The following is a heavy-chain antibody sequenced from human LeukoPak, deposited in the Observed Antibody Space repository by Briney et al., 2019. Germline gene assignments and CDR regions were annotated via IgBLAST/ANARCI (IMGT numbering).Heavy chain of an antibody. Sequence: SETLSLTCTVSGGSISSGSYYWSWIRQPAGKGLEWIGRIYTSGSTNYNPSLKSRVTISVDTSKNQFSLKLSSVTAADTAVYYCARGPTWELLHPWYFDYWGQGTLVTVSS. V-gene: IGHV4-61*02. CDR2: IYTSGST. CDR1: GGSISSGSYY. J-gene: IGHJ4*02. D-gene: IGHD1-26*01. CDR3: ARGPTWELLHPWYFDY.